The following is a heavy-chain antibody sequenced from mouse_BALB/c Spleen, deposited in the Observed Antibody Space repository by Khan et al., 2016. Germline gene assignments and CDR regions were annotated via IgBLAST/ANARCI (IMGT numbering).Heavy chain of an antibody. CDR2: INSDGSAI. V-gene: IGHV11-2*02. D-gene: IGHD2-1*01. CDR3: MRNGNYWYFEV. Sequence: VQLLESGGGLVQPGGSRGLSCEGSGFTFSGFWMSWVRQTPGKTLEWVGDINSDGSAINYAPSIKDRFTIFRYDGKSSLYLQMSKVRSEDTATYVCMRNGNYWYFEVWCAGTTVTIAS. CDR1: GFTFSGFW. J-gene: IGHJ1*01.